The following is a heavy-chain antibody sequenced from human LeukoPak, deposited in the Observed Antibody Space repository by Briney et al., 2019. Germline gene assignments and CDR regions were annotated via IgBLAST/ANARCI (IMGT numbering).Heavy chain of an antibody. Sequence: SETLSLTCTVSGGSISSSSYYWAWIRQPPGKGLEWIGSIYYSGSTYYNPSLKSRVTISLDTSKNQFSLKVTSVTAADTAVYYCARVVQVVGAGPGDYWGQGTLVTVSS. CDR3: ARVVQVVGAGPGDY. CDR1: GGSISSSSYY. J-gene: IGHJ4*02. D-gene: IGHD1-26*01. CDR2: IYYSGST. V-gene: IGHV4-39*07.